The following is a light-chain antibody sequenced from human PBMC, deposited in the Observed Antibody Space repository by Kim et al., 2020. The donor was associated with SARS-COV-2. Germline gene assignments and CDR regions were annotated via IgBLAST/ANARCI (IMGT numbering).Light chain of an antibody. V-gene: IGKV1-27*01. CDR2: DVS. CDR3: QKYNSAPWT. CDR1: QDINNF. J-gene: IGKJ1*01. Sequence: IQMTQSPSSLSASVGDRVTITCRASQDINNFLAWYQQKPGKPPNFLIYDVSALRPGVPSRFSGSGSGTDFTLTISSLQPEDVATYFCQKYNSAPWTFGQGTKVDIK.